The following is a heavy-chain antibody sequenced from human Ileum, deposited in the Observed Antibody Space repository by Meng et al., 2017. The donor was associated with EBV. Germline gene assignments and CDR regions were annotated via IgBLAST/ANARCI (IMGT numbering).Heavy chain of an antibody. V-gene: IGHV4-39*07. D-gene: IGHD3-10*01. CDR2: IYRSGSS. Sequence: QPPEAGPGLVKPSETPSLKCSVPGDSISNSDHYWNWIRRSPGKGLEWIASIYRSGSSYFDPSLKSRVSLSLDTSKNQFSLKLSSVTAADTALYYCARDPAYPRGLFDSWGQGILVTVSS. CDR1: GDSISNSDHY. J-gene: IGHJ4*02. CDR3: ARDPAYPRGLFDS.